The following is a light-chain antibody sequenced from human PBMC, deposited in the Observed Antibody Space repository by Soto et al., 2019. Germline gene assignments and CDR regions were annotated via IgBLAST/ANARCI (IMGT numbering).Light chain of an antibody. CDR1: QGVRSY. V-gene: IGKV1-8*01. CDR2: AAY. J-gene: IGKJ1*01. CDR3: KQYYSYPRA. Sequence: AIHLTQSPSSLYSALVCGVTITWRASQGVRSYLAWFKQRPGKAPKLLIYAAYTLQSGVPSRFSGSGSGTDFTLTISCLQSEDFATYYCKQYYSYPRAFGQGTKVDI.